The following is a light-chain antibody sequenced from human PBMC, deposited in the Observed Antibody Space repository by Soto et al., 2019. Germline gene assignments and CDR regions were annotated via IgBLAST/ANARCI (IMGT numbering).Light chain of an antibody. V-gene: IGKV4-1*01. CDR2: WAS. J-gene: IGKJ1*01. Sequence: DIVMTQSPDSLAVSLGERATINCKSSQSVLYSSNNKNYLAWYQQRPGQPPKLLIYWASTRESGVPDRFSGSGSGTEFTLTISSLQSEDFAVYYCLQHNSWPRTFGQGTRLEV. CDR3: LQHNSWPRT. CDR1: QSVLYSSNNKNY.